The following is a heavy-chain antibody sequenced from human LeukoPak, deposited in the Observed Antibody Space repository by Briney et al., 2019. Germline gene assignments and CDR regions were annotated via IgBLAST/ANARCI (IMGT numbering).Heavy chain of an antibody. CDR3: ARAGDTTLFDS. CDR2: ISSSSTTM. J-gene: IGHJ5*01. CDR1: GFTFSAYS. D-gene: IGHD1-26*01. V-gene: IGHV3-48*01. Sequence: GGSLRLSCAASGFTFSAYSMNWVRQAPGKGLEWVSYISSSSTTMYYADSMKGRFTISRDNAKNSLYLQMNSLRAEDTAVYYCARAGDTTLFDSWGQGTLVTVSS.